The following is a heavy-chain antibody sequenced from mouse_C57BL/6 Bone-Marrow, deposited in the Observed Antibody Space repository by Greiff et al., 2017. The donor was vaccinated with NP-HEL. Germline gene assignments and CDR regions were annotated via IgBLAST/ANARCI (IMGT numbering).Heavy chain of an antibody. V-gene: IGHV1-81*01. CDR1: GYTFTSYG. CDR2: IYPRSGNT. D-gene: IGHD4-1*01. CDR3: ARDNWGPYYFDY. J-gene: IGHJ2*01. Sequence: VQLQESGAELARPGASVKLSCKASGYTFTSYGISWVKQRTGQGLEWIGEIYPRSGNTYYNEKFKGKATLTADKSSSTEYMELRSLTSEDAAVYYCARDNWGPYYFDYWGKGTTLTVSS.